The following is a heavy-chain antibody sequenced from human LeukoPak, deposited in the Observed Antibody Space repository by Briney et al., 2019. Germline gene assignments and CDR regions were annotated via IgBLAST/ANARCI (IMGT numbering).Heavy chain of an antibody. J-gene: IGHJ4*02. Sequence: PGGSLRLSCAASGFTFSSYAMSWVRKAPGKGLEWVSAISGSGGSTYYADSVEGRFTISRDNSKNTLYLQMNSLRAEDTAVYYCATGGYSYGYRFDYWGQGTLVTVSS. CDR1: GFTFSSYA. CDR2: ISGSGGST. D-gene: IGHD5-18*01. CDR3: ATGGYSYGYRFDY. V-gene: IGHV3-23*01.